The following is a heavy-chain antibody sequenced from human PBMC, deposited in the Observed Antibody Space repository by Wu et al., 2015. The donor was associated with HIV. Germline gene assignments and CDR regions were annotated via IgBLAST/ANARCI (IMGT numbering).Heavy chain of an antibody. CDR3: ARGDRFYDILTGYSKNWFDP. J-gene: IGHJ5*02. Sequence: VQSGAEMKKPGASVKVSCTASGYTFTAYNVHWVRQVPGQGLEWMGNINANSGRTKYAENFQGRVAMTRDTSVNTVYMELKTLRYDDTAVYFCARGDRFYDILTGYSKNWFDPWGQGTLVSVSS. CDR1: GYTFTAYN. V-gene: IGHV1-2*02. CDR2: INANSGRT. D-gene: IGHD3-9*01.